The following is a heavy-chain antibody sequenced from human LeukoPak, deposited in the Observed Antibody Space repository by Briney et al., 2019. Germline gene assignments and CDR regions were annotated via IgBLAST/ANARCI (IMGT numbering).Heavy chain of an antibody. CDR2: IYYSGST. CDR1: GGSISSYY. Sequence: SETLSLTRTVSGGSISSYYWSWIRQPPGKGLEWIGYIYYSGSTNYNPSLKSRVTISVDTSKNQFSLKLSSVTAADTAVYYCASFGGTMDYWGQGTLVTVSS. CDR3: ASFGGTMDY. J-gene: IGHJ4*02. D-gene: IGHD3-16*01. V-gene: IGHV4-59*01.